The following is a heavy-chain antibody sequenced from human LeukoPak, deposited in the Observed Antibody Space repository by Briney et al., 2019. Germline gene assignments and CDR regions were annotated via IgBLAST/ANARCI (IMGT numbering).Heavy chain of an antibody. D-gene: IGHD3-22*01. CDR1: GFTFSRHW. CDR3: SRSAYYDGSGNYYDY. V-gene: IGHV3-74*01. Sequence: GGSLRLSCAASGFTFSRHWMYWVRQAPGEGLVWVSRISDGGSTTTYADSVKGRFTISRDNAKNTLYLQMNGLRAEDTAVYYCSRSAYYDGSGNYYDYWGQGTLVTVSS. J-gene: IGHJ4*02. CDR2: ISDGGSTT.